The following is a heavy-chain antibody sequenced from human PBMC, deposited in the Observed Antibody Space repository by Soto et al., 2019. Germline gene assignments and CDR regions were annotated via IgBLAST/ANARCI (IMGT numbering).Heavy chain of an antibody. D-gene: IGHD3-3*01. Sequence: GGSLRLSCAASGFTFSSYGMHWVRQAPGKGLEWVAVIWYDGSNKYYADSVKGRFTISRDNSKNTLYLQMNSLRAEDTAVYYCARRPYYDFWSGYNYYFDYWGQGTLVTVSS. V-gene: IGHV3-33*01. CDR3: ARRPYYDFWSGYNYYFDY. J-gene: IGHJ4*02. CDR2: IWYDGSNK. CDR1: GFTFSSYG.